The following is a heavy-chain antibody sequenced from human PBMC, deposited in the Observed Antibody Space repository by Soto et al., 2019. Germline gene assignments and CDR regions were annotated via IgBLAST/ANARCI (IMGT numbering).Heavy chain of an antibody. CDR3: ARVNSDYGDYGMDV. D-gene: IGHD4-17*01. J-gene: IGHJ6*02. CDR1: GGSISSGGYS. CDR2: IYHSGST. V-gene: IGHV4-30-2*01. Sequence: QLQLQESGSGLVKPSQTLSLTCAVSGGSISSGGYSWSWIRQPPGKGLEWIGYIYHSGSTYYNPSLKSRVTISVDRSTNQFSLKLSSVTAADTAVYYCARVNSDYGDYGMDVWGQGTTVTVSS.